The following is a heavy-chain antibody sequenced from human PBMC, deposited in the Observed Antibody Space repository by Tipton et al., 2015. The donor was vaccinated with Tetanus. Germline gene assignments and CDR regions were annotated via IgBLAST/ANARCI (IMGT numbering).Heavy chain of an antibody. Sequence: SLRLSCAASGFMFSSYTMSWVRQAPGKGLECVSAIGGSGGASYYADSVKGRLTISRDNSKSTLYLQVHSLRVEDTAIYFCAKGRAAATYFFDYWGQGTPVTVSS. CDR1: GFMFSSYT. V-gene: IGHV3-23*01. CDR2: IGGSGGAS. CDR3: AKGRAAATYFFDY. D-gene: IGHD6-25*01. J-gene: IGHJ4*02.